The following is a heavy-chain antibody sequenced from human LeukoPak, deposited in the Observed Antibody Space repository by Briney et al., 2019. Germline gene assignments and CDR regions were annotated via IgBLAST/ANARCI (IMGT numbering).Heavy chain of an antibody. Sequence: PGRSLRLSCAASGFTFSSYGMHWVRQAPGKGLEWVAVIWYDGSNKYYADSVKGRFTISRDNSKTTLYLQMNSLRAEDTAVYYCARADGDYPYYYYMTSGAKGRRSPSP. V-gene: IGHV3-33*01. CDR1: GFTFSSYG. D-gene: IGHD4-17*01. CDR3: ARADGDYPYYYYMTS. CDR2: IWYDGSNK. J-gene: IGHJ6*03.